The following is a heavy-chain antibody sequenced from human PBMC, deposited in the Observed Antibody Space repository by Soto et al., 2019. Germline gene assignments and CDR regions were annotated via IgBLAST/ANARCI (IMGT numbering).Heavy chain of an antibody. Sequence: ASVKVSCKTSGFTFSSPAMQWVRQARGQRLEWIGWIVVGSGNTNYAQKFQERVTIARDMSTSTVYMELSSLRSEDTAVYYCARVVSVGHYFDYWGQGTLVTVSS. CDR3: ARVVSVGHYFDY. J-gene: IGHJ4*02. CDR2: IVVGSGNT. CDR1: GFTFSSPA. V-gene: IGHV1-58*02. D-gene: IGHD3-16*02.